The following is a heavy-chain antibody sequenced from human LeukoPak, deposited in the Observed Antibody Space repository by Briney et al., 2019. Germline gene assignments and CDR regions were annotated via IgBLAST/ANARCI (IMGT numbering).Heavy chain of an antibody. V-gene: IGHV4-39*01. D-gene: IGHD6-6*01. CDR3: ARYSSSSGWFDP. J-gene: IGHJ5*02. CDR2: IYYSGST. CDR1: GGSISSSNYY. Sequence: SETLSLTCTVSGGSISSSNYYWVWIRQPPGKGLEWIGNIYYSGSTYYNPSLNSRVTISVDTSKNQFSLKLSSVTAADTAVYYCARYSSSSGWFDPWGQGTLVTVSS.